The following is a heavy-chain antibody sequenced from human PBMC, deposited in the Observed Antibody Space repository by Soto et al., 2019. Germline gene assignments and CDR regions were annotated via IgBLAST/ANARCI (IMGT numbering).Heavy chain of an antibody. V-gene: IGHV3-48*03. CDR3: AGPYGSGSGNWFDP. J-gene: IGHJ5*02. CDR2: ISAGHTI. Sequence: SLRFSCAASVFTCRNYEMNWFRQAPGKGLEWLSYISAGHTIYYADSVKGRFTISRDNSKNTLYLQMNSLRAEDTAVYYCAGPYGSGSGNWFDPWGQGTLVTVSS. D-gene: IGHD3-10*01. CDR1: VFTCRNYE.